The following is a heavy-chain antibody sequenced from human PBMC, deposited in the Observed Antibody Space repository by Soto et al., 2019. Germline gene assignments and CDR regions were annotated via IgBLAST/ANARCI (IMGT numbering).Heavy chain of an antibody. D-gene: IGHD3-16*01. Sequence: GGSLRLSCAASGFTFRSYAMHWVRQAPGKGLEWVAVISYDGSNKYYADSVKGRFTISRDKSKNTLYLQMNSLRADDTAVYYCARDRLNIYYYYGMDVWGQGTTVNVSS. V-gene: IGHV3-30-3*01. CDR3: ARDRLNIYYYYGMDV. CDR1: GFTFRSYA. J-gene: IGHJ6*02. CDR2: ISYDGSNK.